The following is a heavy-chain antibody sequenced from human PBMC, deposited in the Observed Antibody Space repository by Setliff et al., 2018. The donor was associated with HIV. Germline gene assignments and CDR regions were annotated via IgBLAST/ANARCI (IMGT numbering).Heavy chain of an antibody. CDR1: GFTFSSYA. V-gene: IGHV3-23*01. J-gene: IGHJ4*02. D-gene: IGHD2-15*01. CDR2: ISGSGGGT. Sequence: PGGSLTPSCAPSGFTFSSYAMTWVRQAPGKGLECVAFISGSGGGTYYTDSVKGRFVISREKSKSTLYLQMNSLRAEDTAVYYCAKKPAAHTPRSWLHYWGQGTLVTVSS. CDR3: AKKPAAHTPRSWLHY.